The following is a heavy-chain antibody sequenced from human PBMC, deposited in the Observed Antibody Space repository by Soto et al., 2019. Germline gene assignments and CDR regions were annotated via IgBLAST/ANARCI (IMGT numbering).Heavy chain of an antibody. Sequence: EVQLVESGGGLVQPGGSLRLSCAASGFTFSSYAMHWVRQAPGKGLEYVSAISSNGGSTYYANSVKGRFTISRDNSKNTQYLQMGSLRAEDMAVYYCARDGNGVGGYFSMYYFDYWGQGTLVTVSS. CDR1: GFTFSSYA. CDR3: ARDGNGVGGYFSMYYFDY. CDR2: ISSNGGST. J-gene: IGHJ4*02. D-gene: IGHD5-12*01. V-gene: IGHV3-64*01.